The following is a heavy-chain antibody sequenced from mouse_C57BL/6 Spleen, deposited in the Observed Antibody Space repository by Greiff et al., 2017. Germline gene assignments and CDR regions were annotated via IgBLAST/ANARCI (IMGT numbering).Heavy chain of an antibody. Sequence: VQLQQSGAELVRPGASVTLSCKASGYTFTDYEMHWVKQTPVHGLEWIGAIDPETGGTAYNQKFKGKAILTADKSSSTAYMELRSLTSEDSAVYYCTSLYYYGSSYEAYWGQGTLVTVSA. CDR2: IDPETGGT. V-gene: IGHV1-15*01. CDR3: TSLYYYGSSYEAY. D-gene: IGHD1-1*01. CDR1: GYTFTDYE. J-gene: IGHJ3*01.